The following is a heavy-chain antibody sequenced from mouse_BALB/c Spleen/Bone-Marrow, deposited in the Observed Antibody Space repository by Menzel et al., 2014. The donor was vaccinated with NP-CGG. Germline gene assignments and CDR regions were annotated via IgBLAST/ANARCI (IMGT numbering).Heavy chain of an antibody. Sequence: VKLVESGPGLVAPSQSLSITCTVSGFSLTGFGINWIRQPPGKGLEWLGVIWGDGTTDYNSALKSRLSINKDNSKSQVFLKMNSLQAGDTARYYCAREKYGNYYAMDYWGQGTSVTVSS. D-gene: IGHD2-10*02. J-gene: IGHJ4*01. CDR3: AREKYGNYYAMDY. CDR1: GFSLTGFG. V-gene: IGHV2-6-7*01. CDR2: IWGDGTT.